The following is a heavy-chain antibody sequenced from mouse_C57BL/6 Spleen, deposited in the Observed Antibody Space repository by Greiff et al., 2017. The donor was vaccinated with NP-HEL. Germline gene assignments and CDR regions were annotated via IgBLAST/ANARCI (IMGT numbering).Heavy chain of an antibody. CDR2: ISDGGSYT. CDR1: GFTFSSYA. J-gene: IGHJ1*03. V-gene: IGHV5-4*01. CDR3: ARDLGNYYGSSYVGYFDV. Sequence: DVQLVESGGGLVKPGGSLKLSCAASGFTFSSYAMSWVRQTPEKRLEWVATISDGGSYTYYPDNVKGRFTISRDNAKNNLYLQMSNLKSEDTAMYYCARDLGNYYGSSYVGYFDVWGTGTTVTVSS. D-gene: IGHD1-1*01.